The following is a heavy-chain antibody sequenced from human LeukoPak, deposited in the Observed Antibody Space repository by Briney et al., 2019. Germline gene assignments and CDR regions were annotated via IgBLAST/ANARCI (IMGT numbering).Heavy chain of an antibody. CDR2: ISSSGGTI. Sequence: GGSLRLSCAASGFTFSSYEMNWVRQAPGKGLECVSYISSSGGTISYADSVKGRFTISRDNAKNALYLQMNSLRAEDMANYYCARGGNWFDPWGQGTLVTVSS. D-gene: IGHD3-16*01. J-gene: IGHJ5*02. V-gene: IGHV3-48*03. CDR1: GFTFSSYE. CDR3: ARGGNWFDP.